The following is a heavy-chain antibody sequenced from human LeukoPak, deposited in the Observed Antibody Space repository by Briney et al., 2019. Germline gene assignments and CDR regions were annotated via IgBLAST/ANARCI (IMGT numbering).Heavy chain of an antibody. CDR3: ASFVLRYFDWLLLADRFDY. D-gene: IGHD3-9*01. Sequence: GASVKVCCKASGYTFTGYYMPWGRQAPGQGLEGMGWINLNSGGTNYAQKFQGRVTMTRDTSISTAYMELSSLRSEDTAVYYCASFVLRYFDWLLLADRFDYWGQGTLVTVSS. V-gene: IGHV1-2*02. CDR1: GYTFTGYY. CDR2: INLNSGGT. J-gene: IGHJ4*02.